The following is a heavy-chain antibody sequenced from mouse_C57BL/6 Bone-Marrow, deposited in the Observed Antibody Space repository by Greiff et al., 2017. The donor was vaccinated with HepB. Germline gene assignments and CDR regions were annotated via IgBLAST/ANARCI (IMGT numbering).Heavy chain of an antibody. CDR1: GYAFSSSW. CDR3: ARSNYDYAMDY. J-gene: IGHJ4*01. CDR2: IYPGDGDT. D-gene: IGHD2-5*01. V-gene: IGHV1-82*01. Sequence: VKVVESGPELVKPGASVKISCKASGYAFSSSWMNWVKQRPGKGLEWIGRIYPGDGDTNYNGKFKGKATLTADKSSSTAYMQLSSLTSEDSAVYFCARSNYDYAMDYWGQGTSVTVSS.